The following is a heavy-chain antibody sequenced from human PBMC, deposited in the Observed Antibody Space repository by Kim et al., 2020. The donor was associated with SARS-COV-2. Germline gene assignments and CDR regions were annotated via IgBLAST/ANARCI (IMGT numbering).Heavy chain of an antibody. CDR1: GYTFTSYG. CDR3: ARDGMSTYYGSGSYYYGMDV. J-gene: IGHJ6*02. CDR2: ISAYNGNT. D-gene: IGHD3-10*01. Sequence: ASVKVSCKASGYTFTSYGISWVRQAPGQGLEWMGWISAYNGNTNYAQKLQGRVTMTTDTSTSTAYMELRSLRSDDTAVYYCARDGMSTYYGSGSYYYGMDVWGQGTTVTVSS. V-gene: IGHV1-18*01.